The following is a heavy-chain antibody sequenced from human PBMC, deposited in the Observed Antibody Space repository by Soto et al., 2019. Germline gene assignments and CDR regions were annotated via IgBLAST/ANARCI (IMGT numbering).Heavy chain of an antibody. CDR3: ARAVKRAYLKLWYFDY. J-gene: IGHJ4*02. D-gene: IGHD5-18*01. V-gene: IGHV4-61*01. CDR1: GGSVSSGSYY. Sequence: SETLSLTCTVSGGSVSSGSYYWSWIRQPPGKGLEWIGYIYYSGSTNYNPSLKSRVTISVDTSKNQFSLKLSSVTAADTAVYYCARAVKRAYLKLWYFDYWGQGTLVTVAS. CDR2: IYYSGST.